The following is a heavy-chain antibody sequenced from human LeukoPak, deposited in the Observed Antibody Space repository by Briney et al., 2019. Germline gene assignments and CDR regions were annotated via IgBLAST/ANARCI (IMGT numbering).Heavy chain of an antibody. J-gene: IGHJ4*02. CDR1: GYTLTELS. CDR2: ITTGGGSI. D-gene: IGHD3-9*01. V-gene: IGHV3-23*01. CDR3: ARDYYDILTGHVD. Sequence: ASVKVSCKVSGYTLTELSMHWVRQAPGKGLEWVSAITTGGGSIYYADSVKGRFTISRDDSKNTLYLQMNSLRAEDTAVYYCARDYYDILTGHVDWGQGTLVTVSS.